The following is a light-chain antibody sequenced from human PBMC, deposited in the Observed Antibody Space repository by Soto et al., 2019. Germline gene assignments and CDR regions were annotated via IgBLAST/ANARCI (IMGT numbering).Light chain of an antibody. CDR2: EVT. Sequence: QSVLTQPASVSGSPGQSITISCAGTRDDIVAYDYVSCYQQHPGNAPKLLVYEVTNRPSGVSDRFSGSKSGNTASLTISGLQAEDEADYYCNSYTNSSAVVFGGGTKGTVL. CDR3: NSYTNSSAVV. J-gene: IGLJ2*01. V-gene: IGLV2-14*01. CDR1: RDDIVAYDY.